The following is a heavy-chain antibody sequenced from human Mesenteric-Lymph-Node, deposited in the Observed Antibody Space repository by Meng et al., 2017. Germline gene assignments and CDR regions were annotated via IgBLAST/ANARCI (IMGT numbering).Heavy chain of an antibody. CDR2: NSGNNGDT. J-gene: IGHJ4*02. Sequence: ASVKVSCKASGYIFTNYGISWLRQAPGQGLEWMGWNSGNNGDTNYAQKLQDRVTMTTDTSTSTAYMELRSLRSDDTAVYYCARDYYGSGSYSFDYWGQGTLVTVSS. CDR3: ARDYYGSGSYSFDY. CDR1: GYIFTNYG. D-gene: IGHD3-10*01. V-gene: IGHV1-18*01.